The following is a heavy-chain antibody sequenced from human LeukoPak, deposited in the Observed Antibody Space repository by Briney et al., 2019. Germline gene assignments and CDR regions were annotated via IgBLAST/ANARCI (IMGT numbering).Heavy chain of an antibody. CDR1: GGSFSGYY. D-gene: IGHD3-22*01. CDR3: ARGVYYDSSGGFDY. CDR2: INHSGST. Sequence: SETLSLTCAVYGGSFSGYYWSWIRQPPGKGLEWIGEINHSGSTNYNPSLKSRVTISVDTSKNQFSLKLSSVTAADTAVYYCARGVYYDSSGGFDYWGQGTLVTVSS. J-gene: IGHJ4*02. V-gene: IGHV4-34*01.